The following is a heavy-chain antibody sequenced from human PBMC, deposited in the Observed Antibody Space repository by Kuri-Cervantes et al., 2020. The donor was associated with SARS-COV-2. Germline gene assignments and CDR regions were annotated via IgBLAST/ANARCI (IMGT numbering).Heavy chain of an antibody. CDR2: IYTSGST. CDR1: GGSISSYY. J-gene: IGHJ3*02. V-gene: IGHV4-4*07. D-gene: IGHD5-18*01. Sequence: ESLKISCTVSGGSISSYYWSWIRQPAGKGLEWIGRIYTSGSTNYNPSLKSRVTISVDKSKNQFSLKLSSVTAADTAVYYCARVDGAGYSYGFRTATSADAFDIWGQGTMVTVSS. CDR3: ARVDGAGYSYGFRTATSADAFDI.